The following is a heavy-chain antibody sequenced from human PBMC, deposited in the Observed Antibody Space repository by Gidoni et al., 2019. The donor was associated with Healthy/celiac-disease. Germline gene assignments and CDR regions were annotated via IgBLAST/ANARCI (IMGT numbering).Heavy chain of an antibody. V-gene: IGHV3-23*04. J-gene: IGHJ4*02. D-gene: IGHD2-15*01. CDR2: ISGSCGST. CDR3: ANPIVR. Sequence: EVQMVESGGGLVQHGGSLRLSCAASGFTLSSYAMSWVRQAPGHGLVLVSAISGSCGSTYYADSVKGRFTISRDNSKNTLYLQMNSLRAEDTAVYYFANPIVRWGQGTLVTVSS. CDR1: GFTLSSYA.